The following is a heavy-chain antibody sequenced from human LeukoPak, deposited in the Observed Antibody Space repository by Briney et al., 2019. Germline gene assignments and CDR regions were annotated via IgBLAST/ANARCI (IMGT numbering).Heavy chain of an antibody. CDR2: ISYDGTTK. CDR1: GFSFSSYG. D-gene: IGHD1-26*01. J-gene: IGHJ4*02. V-gene: IGHV3-30*18. Sequence: GGSLRLSCAASGFSFSSYGMHWVRQAPGKGLEWVAVISYDGTTKYYADSVKGRFTVSRDNSKNTLDLQMNSLRAEDTAVYYCAKRSGFPSAGPTTLDYWGQGTLVTVSS. CDR3: AKRSGFPSAGPTTLDY.